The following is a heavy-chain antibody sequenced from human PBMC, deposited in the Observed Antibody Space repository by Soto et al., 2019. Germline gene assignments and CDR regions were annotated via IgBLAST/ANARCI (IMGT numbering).Heavy chain of an antibody. CDR2: ISGSGGST. D-gene: IGHD6-13*01. Sequence: GGSLRLSCAASGFTFSSYAMSWVRQAPGKGLEWVSAISGSGGSTYYADSVKGRFTISRDNSKNTLYLQMNSLRAEDTAVYYCAKDNVEIAAAGNYYYGMDVWGQGTTVTVSS. J-gene: IGHJ6*02. CDR3: AKDNVEIAAAGNYYYGMDV. CDR1: GFTFSSYA. V-gene: IGHV3-23*01.